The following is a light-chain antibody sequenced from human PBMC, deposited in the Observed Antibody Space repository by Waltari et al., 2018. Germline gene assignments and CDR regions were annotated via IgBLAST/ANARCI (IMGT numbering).Light chain of an antibody. CDR1: SSNIGNNY. CDR2: EDY. CDR3: GTWDSSLSGAV. J-gene: IGLJ7*01. V-gene: IGLV1-51*02. Sequence: QSVLTQPPSVSAAPGQRVTISCSGGSSNIGNNYVSWYRQFPGTAPKLLIYEDYGRPSGIPGRFSGSKSGTSATLDITGLQAGDEADYYCGTWDSSLSGAVFGGGTHLTVL.